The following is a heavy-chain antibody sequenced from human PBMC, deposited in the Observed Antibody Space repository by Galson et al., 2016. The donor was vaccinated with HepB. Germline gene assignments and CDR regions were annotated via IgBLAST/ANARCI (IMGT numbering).Heavy chain of an antibody. V-gene: IGHV4/OR15-8*01. CDR1: GDSISSSHW. J-gene: IGHJ4*02. CDR3: TRDLADGYGLDV. D-gene: IGHD5-24*01. CDR2: IYHIGST. Sequence: ETLSLTCIVSGDSISSSHWWGWVRQPPGKGLEWIGEIYHIGSTNYNPSLKSRLTLSVDKSKNHFSLNLSSVTAADTAVYYCTRDLADGYGLDVWGQGILVTVSS.